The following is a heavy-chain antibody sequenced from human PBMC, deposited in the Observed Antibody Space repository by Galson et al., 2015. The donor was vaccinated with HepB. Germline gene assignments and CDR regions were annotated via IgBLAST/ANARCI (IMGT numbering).Heavy chain of an antibody. V-gene: IGHV4-39*07. CDR1: GTVSAGSLSGDKYY. J-gene: IGHJ4*02. D-gene: IGHD6-13*01. CDR2: FSYSGTT. Sequence: LSLTCTVSGTVSAGSLSGDKYYWGWIRQPPGKGLEWIGTFSYSGTTDYNPSLKSRVTISLDKSKNQFSLKLTSVTAADTAVYYCARDHGSSNWFFYWGQGTLVTVSS. CDR3: ARDHGSSNWFFY.